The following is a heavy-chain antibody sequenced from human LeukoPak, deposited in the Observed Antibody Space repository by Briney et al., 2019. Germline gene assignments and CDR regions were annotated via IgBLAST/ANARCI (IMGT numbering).Heavy chain of an antibody. CDR1: GGSFSDYV. CDR3: ARRMGPYCSGGTCFAPDY. Sequence: SETLSLTCAVYGGSFSDYVWSWIRQPPGKGLEWIGSIYYSGSTYYNPSLKSRVTISVDTSKNQFSLKLSSVTAADTAVYYCARRMGPYCSGGTCFAPDYWGQGTLVTVSS. V-gene: IGHV4-34*01. D-gene: IGHD2-15*01. J-gene: IGHJ4*02. CDR2: IYYSGST.